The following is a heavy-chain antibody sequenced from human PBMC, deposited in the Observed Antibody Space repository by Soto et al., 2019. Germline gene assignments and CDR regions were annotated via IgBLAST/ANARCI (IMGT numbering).Heavy chain of an antibody. V-gene: IGHV3-30-3*01. J-gene: IGHJ4*02. CDR2: ISYDGSNK. CDR3: ARFGQGLSIAY. Sequence: QVQLVESGGGVVQPGRSLRLSCAASGFTFSSYAMHWVRQAPGKGLEWVAVISYDGSNKYYADSVKGRFTISRDNSTNTLYLQMNSLRAEDTAVYYCARFGQGLSIAYWGQGTLVTVSS. D-gene: IGHD6-19*01. CDR1: GFTFSSYA.